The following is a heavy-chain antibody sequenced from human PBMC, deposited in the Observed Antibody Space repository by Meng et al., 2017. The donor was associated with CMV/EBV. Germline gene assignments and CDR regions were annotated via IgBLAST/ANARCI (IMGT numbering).Heavy chain of an antibody. V-gene: IGHV3-30*09. Sequence: TNDAIHRARKAPGKGLQGVAFISHDGNKKEYGDYVKGRVAMARDTAKNMVFLQMESLRLDDTAPYYCGRHVIPLSTGEDGGGPEYWGQGTLVTVSS. CDR3: GRHVIPLSTGEDGGGPEY. J-gene: IGHJ4*02. CDR2: ISHDGNKK. D-gene: IGHD4-17*01. CDR1: TNDA.